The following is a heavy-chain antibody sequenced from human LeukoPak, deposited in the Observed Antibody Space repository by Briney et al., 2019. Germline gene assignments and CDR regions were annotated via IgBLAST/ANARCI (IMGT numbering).Heavy chain of an antibody. CDR3: ARDQFLGDLAESGWYAP. Sequence: GWSLRLSCAASGFIFSDYNMNWVRPAPGKGLEWVSSISSSSTYIYYADSVKGRFTISRDNAKNSLFMQMNSLRAEDTAVYYCARDQFLGDLAESGWYAPWGQGTLVTVSS. J-gene: IGHJ5*02. CDR1: GFIFSDYN. CDR2: ISSSSTYI. V-gene: IGHV3-21*01. D-gene: IGHD2/OR15-2a*01.